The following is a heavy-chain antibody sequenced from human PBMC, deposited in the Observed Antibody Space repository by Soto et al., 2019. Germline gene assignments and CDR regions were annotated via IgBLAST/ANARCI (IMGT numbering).Heavy chain of an antibody. V-gene: IGHV4-59*01. CDR1: GGSISPYY. CDR2: IYYGGST. J-gene: IGHJ4*02. D-gene: IGHD3-3*01. Sequence: SETLSLTCTVSGGSISPYYWSWIRQPPGKGLEWVGYIYYGGSTTYNPSLKSRVTMSVDPSRNQFSLRLSSVTAADTAIYYCARGSEWMSYWGQGTLVTVSS. CDR3: ARGSEWMSY.